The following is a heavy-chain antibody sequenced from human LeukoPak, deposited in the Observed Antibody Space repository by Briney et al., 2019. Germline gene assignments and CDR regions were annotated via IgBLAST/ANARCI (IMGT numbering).Heavy chain of an antibody. V-gene: IGHV1-2*02. CDR3: ARNLWFGESSDAFDM. CDR1: GYTFTSYY. CDR2: INPKSGGT. Sequence: ASVKVSCKASGYTFTSYYMHWVRQAPGQGLECMGWINPKSGGTNYAQKFQGRVTMTRDTSISTAYMDMSSLRSDDTAVYYCARNLWFGESSDAFDMWGQGTMVTVSS. D-gene: IGHD3-10*01. J-gene: IGHJ3*02.